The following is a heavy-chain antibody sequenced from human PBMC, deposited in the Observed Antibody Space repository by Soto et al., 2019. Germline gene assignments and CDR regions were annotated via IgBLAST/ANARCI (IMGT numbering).Heavy chain of an antibody. Sequence: PGGSLRLSCAASGFTFDDYAMHWVRQAPGKGLEWVSGISWNSGSIGYADSVKGRFTISRDNAKNSLYLQMNSLRAEDTALYYCAKDMVRTTGTGFDYWGQGTLVTVSS. D-gene: IGHD1-1*01. CDR3: AKDMVRTTGTGFDY. V-gene: IGHV3-9*01. J-gene: IGHJ4*02. CDR2: ISWNSGSI. CDR1: GFTFDDYA.